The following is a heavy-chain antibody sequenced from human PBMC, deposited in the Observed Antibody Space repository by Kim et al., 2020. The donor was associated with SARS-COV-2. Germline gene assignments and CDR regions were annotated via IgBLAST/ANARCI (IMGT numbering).Heavy chain of an antibody. CDR2: ISSSGSYT. V-gene: IGHV3-11*05. D-gene: IGHD6-13*01. CDR1: GINFSDYY. Sequence: GGSLRLSCEASGINFSDYYMSWIRQAPGKGLEWVSYISSSGSYTKYADSLKGRFTISRDNAENSLYLEMNSLSADDTAVYYGSGVPVGASSWYYFDSWGQGTLVTVSS. J-gene: IGHJ4*02. CDR3: SGVPVGASSWYYFDS.